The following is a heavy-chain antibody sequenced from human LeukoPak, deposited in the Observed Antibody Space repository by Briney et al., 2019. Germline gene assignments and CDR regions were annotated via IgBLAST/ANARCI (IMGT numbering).Heavy chain of an antibody. Sequence: ASVKVSCKASGYTFTGYNMHWVRQAPGQGLEWMGWINPNSGGTNYAQKFQGRVTMTRDTSISTAYMELSRLRSDDTAVYYCARGWRLRYFDWLLSPDYYGMDVWGQGTTVTVSS. CDR3: ARGWRLRYFDWLLSPDYYGMDV. J-gene: IGHJ6*02. D-gene: IGHD3-9*01. CDR2: INPNSGGT. CDR1: GYTFTGYN. V-gene: IGHV1-2*02.